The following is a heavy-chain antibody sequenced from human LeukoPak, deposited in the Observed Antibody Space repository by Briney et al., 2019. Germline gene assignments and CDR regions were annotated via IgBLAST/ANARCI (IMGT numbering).Heavy chain of an antibody. V-gene: IGHV4-59*08. Sequence: ASETLSLTCTVSGGSISIYYWSWIRQPPGKGLEWIGYIYDSGSTNYNPSLKSRVTISVDTSKNQFSLKLSSMTAADTAVYYCAKHGTDSSGFYYRNFDYWGQGTLVTVSS. J-gene: IGHJ4*02. CDR1: GGSISIYY. CDR3: AKHGTDSSGFYYRNFDY. CDR2: IYDSGST. D-gene: IGHD3-22*01.